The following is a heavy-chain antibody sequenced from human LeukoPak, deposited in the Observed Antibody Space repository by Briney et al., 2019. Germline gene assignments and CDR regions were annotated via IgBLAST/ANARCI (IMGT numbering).Heavy chain of an antibody. J-gene: IGHJ4*02. CDR3: AKDLRYYDSSGYYY. Sequence: PGRSLRLSCAASGFTFSSYGMHWVRQAPGKGLEWVAVILYDGSNKYYADSVKGRFTISRDNSKNTLYLQMNSLRAEDTAVYYCAKDLRYYDSSGYYYWGQGTLVTVSS. CDR2: ILYDGSNK. V-gene: IGHV3-30*18. D-gene: IGHD3-22*01. CDR1: GFTFSSYG.